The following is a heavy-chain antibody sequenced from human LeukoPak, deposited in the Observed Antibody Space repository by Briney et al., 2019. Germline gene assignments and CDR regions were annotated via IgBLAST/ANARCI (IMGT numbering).Heavy chain of an antibody. CDR3: ARSGKIYFDWLLDY. D-gene: IGHD3-9*01. Sequence: GGSLRLSCAGSGFTFSDYYMSWIRHVPGKWLEWVSYIGRSGTTIHYADSVKGRFTISWDNAKKSLYLQMNSLRAEDTAVYYCARSGKIYFDWLLDYWGQGTLVTVSS. V-gene: IGHV3-11*04. J-gene: IGHJ4*02. CDR2: IGRSGTTI. CDR1: GFTFSDYY.